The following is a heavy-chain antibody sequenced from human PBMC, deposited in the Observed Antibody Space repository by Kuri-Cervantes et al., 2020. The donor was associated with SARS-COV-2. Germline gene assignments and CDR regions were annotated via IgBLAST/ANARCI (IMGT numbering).Heavy chain of an antibody. CDR3: ARGPFTRGGVRSPFHYYCMDV. J-gene: IGHJ6*03. D-gene: IGHD3-3*01. Sequence: SVKVSCKTSGYTFSSYAISWVRQAPGQGLEWMGGIIPIFGTANYAQKFQGRVTITADESTSTAYMELSSLRSEDTAVYYCARGPFTRGGVRSPFHYYCMDVWGKGTTVTVSS. CDR1: GYTFSSYA. V-gene: IGHV1-69*13. CDR2: IIPIFGTA.